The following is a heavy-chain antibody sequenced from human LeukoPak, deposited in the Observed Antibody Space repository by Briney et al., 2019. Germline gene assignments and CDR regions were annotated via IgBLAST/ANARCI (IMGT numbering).Heavy chain of an antibody. D-gene: IGHD2-2*01. J-gene: IGHJ6*02. Sequence: GGSLRLSCAASGFTFSSYDMHRVRQATGKGLEWVSAIGTAGDTYYPGSVKGRFTISRENAKNSLYLQMNSLRAGDTAVYYCARGMGSTSHYYYYGMDVWGQGTTVTVSS. V-gene: IGHV3-13*01. CDR2: IGTAGDT. CDR3: ARGMGSTSHYYYYGMDV. CDR1: GFTFSSYD.